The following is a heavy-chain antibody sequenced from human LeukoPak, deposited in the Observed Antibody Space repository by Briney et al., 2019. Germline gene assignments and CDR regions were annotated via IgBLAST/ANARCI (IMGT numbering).Heavy chain of an antibody. J-gene: IGHJ4*02. V-gene: IGHV3-23*01. Sequence: PGGSLRLSCEASGFTFSNYAMTWVRQAPGKGLEWGSSISNTGERTYYADSVRGRFTILRDNSKNTVSLEMNTLRADDTALYHCVKSREASIWYSLGDYWGQGSLVTVS. D-gene: IGHD2-21*02. CDR3: VKSREASIWYSLGDY. CDR1: GFTFSNYA. CDR2: ISNTGERT.